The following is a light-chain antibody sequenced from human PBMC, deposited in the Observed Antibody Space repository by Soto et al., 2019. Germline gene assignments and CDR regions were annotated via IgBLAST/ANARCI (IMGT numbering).Light chain of an antibody. V-gene: IGLV2-8*01. CDR1: SSDVGDYNY. CDR3: SSYAGSNNLYV. CDR2: EVS. J-gene: IGLJ1*01. Sequence: QSALTQPPSASGSPGQSVTISCTGTSSDVGDYNYDSWYQQHPGRAPKLMIYEVSKRPSGVPDRFSGSKSGNTASLTVSGLQAEDEADYYCSSYAGSNNLYVFGTGTKVTVL.